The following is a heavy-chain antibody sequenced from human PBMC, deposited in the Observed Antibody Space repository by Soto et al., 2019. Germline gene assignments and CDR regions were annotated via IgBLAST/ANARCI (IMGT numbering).Heavy chain of an antibody. Sequence: AGGSLRLSCAASGFAFSACAMSWVRQPPGKGLEWVSAISGDGVNTFYADSVRGRFTISRDNSKNTLFLQMNSLRFDDTAVSFCVTDRGGAVIVDADAHLDCWGQGAPVTVAS. CDR1: GFAFSACA. J-gene: IGHJ4*02. D-gene: IGHD1-26*01. V-gene: IGHV3-23*01. CDR3: VTDRGGAVIVDADAHLDC. CDR2: ISGDGVNT.